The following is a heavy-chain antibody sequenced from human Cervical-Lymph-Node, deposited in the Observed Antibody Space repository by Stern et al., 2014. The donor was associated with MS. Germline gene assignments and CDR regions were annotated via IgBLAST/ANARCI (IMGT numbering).Heavy chain of an antibody. CDR2: SSAYNSDT. CDR1: GYTFSNYG. CDR3: ARVASDSGAFDI. Sequence: QVQLGQSGPEVKKPGASVKVSCKASGYTFSNYGISWVRQAPGQGLEWKGWSSAYNSDTSYAQNLQDRVNMTTDTSTRAAYMELRSLRSDDTAVYYCARVASDSGAFDIWGQGTVVTVSS. J-gene: IGHJ3*02. D-gene: IGHD2-21*02. V-gene: IGHV1-18*01.